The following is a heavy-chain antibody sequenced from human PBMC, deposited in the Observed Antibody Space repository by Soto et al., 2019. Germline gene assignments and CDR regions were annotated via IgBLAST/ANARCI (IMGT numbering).Heavy chain of an antibody. J-gene: IGHJ4*02. V-gene: IGHV3-23*01. D-gene: IGHD6-6*01. Sequence: PGGSLRLSCAASGFTFSSYAMSWVRQAPGKGLEWVSAISGSGGSAYYADSVKGRFTISRDNSKNTLYLQMNSLRAEDTAVYYCAKDLIEYSSSPLPFDYWGQGTLVTVSS. CDR2: ISGSGGSA. CDR3: AKDLIEYSSSPLPFDY. CDR1: GFTFSSYA.